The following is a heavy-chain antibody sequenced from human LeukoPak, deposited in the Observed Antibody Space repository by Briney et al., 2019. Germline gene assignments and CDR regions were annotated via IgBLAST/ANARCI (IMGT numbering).Heavy chain of an antibody. D-gene: IGHD2-2*01. CDR2: IFPSGGEI. Sequence: GGSLRLSCAASGFTFSTFAMIWVRQPPGKGLEWVSSIFPSGGEIHYADSVRGRFTIPRDNSKSTLYLQMNSLRAEDTAVYYCAKGSRGSCSRTYCYPFDYWGQGTLVTVSS. J-gene: IGHJ4*02. CDR1: GFTFSTFA. CDR3: AKGSRGSCSRTYCYPFDY. V-gene: IGHV3-23*01.